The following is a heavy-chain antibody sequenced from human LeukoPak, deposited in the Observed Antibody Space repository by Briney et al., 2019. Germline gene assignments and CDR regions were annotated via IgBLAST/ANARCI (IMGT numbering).Heavy chain of an antibody. J-gene: IGHJ4*02. CDR1: GGSISSGGYY. D-gene: IGHD6-13*01. Sequence: SETLSLTCTVSGGSISSGGYYWSWIRQHPGKGLEWIGYIYYSGSTYYNPSLKSRVTISVDTSKNQFSLKLSSVTAADTAVCYCARGLIAAAGAYFDYWGQGTLVTVSS. V-gene: IGHV4-31*03. CDR3: ARGLIAAAGAYFDY. CDR2: IYYSGST.